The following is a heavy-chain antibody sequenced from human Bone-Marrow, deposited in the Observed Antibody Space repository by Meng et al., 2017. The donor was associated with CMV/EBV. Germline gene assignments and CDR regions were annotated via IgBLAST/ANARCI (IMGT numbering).Heavy chain of an antibody. CDR2: IYADGST. CDR1: GFTVNSNY. V-gene: IGHV3-66*02. J-gene: IGHJ4*02. CDR3: AKGRCFDD. D-gene: IGHD1-26*01. Sequence: GESLKISCAASGFTVNSNYLNWVRQAPGKGLEWVSVIYADGSTFYADSVKGRFAISRDNSKNTLYLQMNSRRVEDTAVYYCAKGRCFDDWGQGTLVTVSS.